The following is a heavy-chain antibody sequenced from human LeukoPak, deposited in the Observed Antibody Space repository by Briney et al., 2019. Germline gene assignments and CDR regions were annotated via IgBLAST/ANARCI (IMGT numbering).Heavy chain of an antibody. CDR1: GGSISNYY. CDR3: ARGYAYRPNYYFDY. Sequence: SETLSLTCSFSGGSISNYYWSWVRQPPGKGLEWIGYIYYSGSTDYNPSLKSRVTISIDTSKNHFSLRLSSVTAADTASYYCARGYAYRPNYYFDYWGQGILVTVSS. J-gene: IGHJ4*02. V-gene: IGHV4-59*01. D-gene: IGHD2-8*01. CDR2: IYYSGST.